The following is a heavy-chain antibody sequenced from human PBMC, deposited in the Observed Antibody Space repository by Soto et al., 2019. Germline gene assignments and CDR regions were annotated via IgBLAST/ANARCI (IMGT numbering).Heavy chain of an antibody. CDR1: GYTFTGYY. V-gene: IGHV1-2*02. J-gene: IGHJ4*02. CDR3: ASVGDGSNSPFRF. Sequence: ASVKVSCKASGYTFTGYYLHWLRQAPGQGLEWMGWINPNSGATNHAQQFQGRVTLTRDTSISTAYMELTRLRSDDTAVYFCASVGDGSNSPFRFCGQGTLVTVS. CDR2: INPNSGAT. D-gene: IGHD5-12*01.